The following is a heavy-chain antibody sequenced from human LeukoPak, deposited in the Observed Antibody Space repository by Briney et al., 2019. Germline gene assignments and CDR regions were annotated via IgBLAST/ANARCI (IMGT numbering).Heavy chain of an antibody. J-gene: IGHJ4*02. CDR1: GFTFSSYG. V-gene: IGHV3-33*05. D-gene: IGHD3-10*01. Sequence: GGSLRLSCAASGFTFSSYGMHWVRQAPGKGLEWVAVISYDGSNKYYADSVKGRFTISRDNSKNTLYLQMNSLRAEDTAVYYCAKAISILWFGESQHFDYWGQGTLVTVSS. CDR3: AKAISILWFGESQHFDY. CDR2: ISYDGSNK.